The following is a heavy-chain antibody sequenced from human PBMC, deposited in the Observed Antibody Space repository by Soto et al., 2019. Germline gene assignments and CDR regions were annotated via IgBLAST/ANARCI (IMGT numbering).Heavy chain of an antibody. Sequence: QVQLVQSGAEVKKPGASVKVSCKASGSTFTSYGISWVRQAPGQGLEWMGWISAYNGNTNYAQKLQGRVTMTTDSSMSPAYMELRRLRSDDTAVYYCARAGGVVRYYYYGMDVWGQGTTVTVSS. CDR3: ARAGGVVRYYYYGMDV. J-gene: IGHJ6*02. CDR1: GSTFTSYG. D-gene: IGHD3-22*01. CDR2: ISAYNGNT. V-gene: IGHV1-18*04.